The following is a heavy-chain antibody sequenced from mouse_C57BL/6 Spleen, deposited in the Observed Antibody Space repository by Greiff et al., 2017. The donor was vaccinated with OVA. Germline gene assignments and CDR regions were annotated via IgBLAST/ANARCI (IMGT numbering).Heavy chain of an antibody. V-gene: IGHV8-12*01. Sequence: QVTLKESGPGILQSSPTLSLSCSFSGFSLSTSGMGVSWLRQPSGLGLEWLAHIYCDDDNRYNPFLKSRPTISKDTSRNQVFLKSTSVDTADTATYYCARRDYDYDDGYFDVWGTGTTVTVSS. J-gene: IGHJ1*03. D-gene: IGHD2-4*01. CDR3: ARRDYDYDDGYFDV. CDR1: GFSLSTSGMG. CDR2: IYCDDDN.